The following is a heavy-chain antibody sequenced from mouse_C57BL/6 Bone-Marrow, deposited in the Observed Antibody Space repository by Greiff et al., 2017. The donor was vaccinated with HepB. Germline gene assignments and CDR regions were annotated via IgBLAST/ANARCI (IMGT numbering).Heavy chain of an antibody. D-gene: IGHD2-3*01. CDR1: GFTFSDYY. CDR3: ARQIYDGYFVFDY. V-gene: IGHV5-12*01. J-gene: IGHJ2*01. CDR2: ISNGGGST. Sequence: EVKLLESGGGLVQPGGSLKLSCAASGFTFSDYYMYWVRQTPEKRLEWVAYISNGGGSTYYPDTVKGRFTISRDNAKNTLYLQMSRLKSEDTAMYYCARQIYDGYFVFDYWGQGTTLTVSS.